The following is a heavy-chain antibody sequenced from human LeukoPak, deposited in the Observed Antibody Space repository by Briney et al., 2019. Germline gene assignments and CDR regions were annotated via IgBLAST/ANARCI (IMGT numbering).Heavy chain of an antibody. Sequence: SETLSLTCTVSRGSISGDYWSWIRQPAGKGLEWIDRLYTSGSTNYNPSLKSRVTMSVDTSKNQFSLKLSSVTAADTAVYYCARASHDILTGYYIPEVAFDYWGQGTLVTVSS. V-gene: IGHV4-4*07. D-gene: IGHD3-9*01. CDR1: RGSISGDY. CDR3: ARASHDILTGYYIPEVAFDY. J-gene: IGHJ4*02. CDR2: LYTSGST.